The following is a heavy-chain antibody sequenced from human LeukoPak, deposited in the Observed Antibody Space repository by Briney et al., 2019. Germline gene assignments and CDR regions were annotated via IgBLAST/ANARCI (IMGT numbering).Heavy chain of an antibody. V-gene: IGHV1-69*05. Sequence: SVKVSCKASGGTFSSYAISWVRQAPGQGLEWMGGIIPIFGTANYAQKLQGRVTMTTDTSTSTAYMELRSLRSDDTAVYYCARDLGRGYYYDSSGYYWGQGTLVTVSS. J-gene: IGHJ4*02. CDR1: GGTFSSYA. D-gene: IGHD3-22*01. CDR3: ARDLGRGYYYDSSGYY. CDR2: IIPIFGTA.